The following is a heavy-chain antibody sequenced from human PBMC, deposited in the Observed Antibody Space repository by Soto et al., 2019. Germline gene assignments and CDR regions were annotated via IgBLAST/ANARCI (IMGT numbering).Heavy chain of an antibody. Sequence: QVQLVQSGAEVKKPGSSGKVSCKASGGTFSSYAISWVRQAPGQGLEWMGGIIPIFGTANYAQKFQGRVMITADKSTSTAYMELGSLRSEDTAVYYCARDRRLTMVRRVMIPYWYFDLWGRGTLVTVSS. CDR2: IIPIFGTA. CDR1: GGTFSSYA. D-gene: IGHD3-10*01. V-gene: IGHV1-69*06. J-gene: IGHJ2*01. CDR3: ARDRRLTMVRRVMIPYWYFDL.